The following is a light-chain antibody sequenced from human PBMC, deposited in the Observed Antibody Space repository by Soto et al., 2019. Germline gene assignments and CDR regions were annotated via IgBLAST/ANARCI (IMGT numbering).Light chain of an antibody. J-gene: IGKJ1*01. V-gene: IGKV3D-20*02. CDR1: QSVSSSC. CDR3: QQSYSSPPT. CDR2: DAS. Sequence: EIVLTQSPGTLSLSPGERATLSCRASQSVSSSCLAWYQQKPGQAPRLLIYDASSRATGIPDRFSGSGSGPDFTLTISSLQPEDFATYYCQQSYSSPPTFGQGTKVDI.